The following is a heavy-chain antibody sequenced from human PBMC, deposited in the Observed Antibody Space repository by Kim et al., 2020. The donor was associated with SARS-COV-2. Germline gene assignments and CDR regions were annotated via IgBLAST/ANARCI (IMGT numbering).Heavy chain of an antibody. CDR2: TDWDDDK. D-gene: IGHD6-19*01. V-gene: IGHV2-70*11. CDR3: ARMGLNSGWYYFDY. Sequence: SGPTLVNPTQTLTLTCTFSGFSLSTSGMCVSWIRQPPGKALEWLARTDWDDDKYYSTSLKTRLTISKDTSKNQVVLTMTNMDPVDTATYYCARMGLNSGWYYFDYWGQGTLVTVSS. CDR1: GFSLSTSGMC. J-gene: IGHJ4*02.